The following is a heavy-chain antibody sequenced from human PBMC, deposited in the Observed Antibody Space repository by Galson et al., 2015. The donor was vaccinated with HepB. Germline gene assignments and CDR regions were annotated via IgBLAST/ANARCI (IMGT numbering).Heavy chain of an antibody. Sequence: SVKVSCKAFGSSFTDYYLHWVRPAPGQGLEWMGRINPNSRGTNYAQKFQGRVTMTRDTSTRTAYMELSRLRSDDTAVYYCARHHLKHSGTYYGDWGQGTLVTVSS. CDR1: GSSFTDYY. CDR3: ARHHLKHSGTYYGD. J-gene: IGHJ4*02. CDR2: INPNSRGT. V-gene: IGHV1-2*06. D-gene: IGHD3-10*01.